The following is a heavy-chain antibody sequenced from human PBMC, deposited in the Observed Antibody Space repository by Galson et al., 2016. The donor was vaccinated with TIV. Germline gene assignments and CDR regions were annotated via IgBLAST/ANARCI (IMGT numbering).Heavy chain of an antibody. D-gene: IGHD2-15*01. CDR1: GFTFSNYN. V-gene: IGHV3-21*01. CDR2: ISSSSSFI. J-gene: IGHJ6*02. Sequence: SLRLSCAASGFTFSNYNMNWVRQAPGKGLEWVSSISSSSSFIYYADSVEGRFTISRDNAKNSLYLQMNSLRAEDAAVYYCARRPVVVVAATNGYYYYGMDVWGQGTTVTVSS. CDR3: ARRPVVVVAATNGYYYYGMDV.